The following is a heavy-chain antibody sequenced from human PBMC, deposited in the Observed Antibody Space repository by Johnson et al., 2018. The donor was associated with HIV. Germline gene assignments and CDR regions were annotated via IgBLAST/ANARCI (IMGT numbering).Heavy chain of an antibody. V-gene: IGHV3-30*02. D-gene: IGHD2-8*01. J-gene: IGHJ3*01. CDR2: IAHDESIT. Sequence: QMLLVESGGGVVQPGGSLRLSCAASGFTFADYGMHWVRQPPGKGLEWVACIAHDESITHYADSVKGRFTMSRDNSKNTLYLQMKSLLPEDTSIYYCAKDDKLRVLYSDAFGVWGQGTVVTVSS. CDR3: AKDDKLRVLYSDAFGV. CDR1: GFTFADYG.